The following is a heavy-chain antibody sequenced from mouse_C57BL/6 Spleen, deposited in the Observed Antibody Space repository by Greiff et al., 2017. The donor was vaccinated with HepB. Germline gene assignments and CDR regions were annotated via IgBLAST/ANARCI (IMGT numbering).Heavy chain of an antibody. CDR3: ARGYYGSSPVRYFDV. V-gene: IGHV1-22*01. D-gene: IGHD1-1*01. CDR2: INPNNGGT. Sequence: VQLQQSGPELVKPGASVKMSCKASGYTFTDYNMHWVKQSHGKSLEWIGYINPNNGGTSYNQKFKGKATLTVNKSSSTAYMELRSLTSEDSAVYYCARGYYGSSPVRYFDVWGTGTTVTVSS. J-gene: IGHJ1*03. CDR1: GYTFTDYN.